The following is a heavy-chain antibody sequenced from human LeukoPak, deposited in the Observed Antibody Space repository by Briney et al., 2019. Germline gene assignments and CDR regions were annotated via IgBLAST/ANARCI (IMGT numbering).Heavy chain of an antibody. CDR3: ARVTVAARRFDY. Sequence: ASVNVSCKASGYTFTIYGISWVRQAPGQGLEWMGWISAYNGNTNYAQKLQGRVTMTTDTSTSTAYMELRSLRSDDTAVYYCARVTVAARRFDYWGQGTLVTVSS. J-gene: IGHJ4*02. CDR1: GYTFTIYG. CDR2: ISAYNGNT. D-gene: IGHD6-6*01. V-gene: IGHV1-18*01.